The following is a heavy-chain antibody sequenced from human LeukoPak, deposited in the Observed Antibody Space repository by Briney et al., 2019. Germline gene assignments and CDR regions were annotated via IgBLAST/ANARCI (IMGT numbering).Heavy chain of an antibody. V-gene: IGHV3-30*19. Sequence: GGSLRLSCAASGFTFSSYGMHWVRQAPGKGLEWVAVISYDGSNKYYADSVKGRFTISGDNSKNTLYLQMNSLRAEDTAVYYCARDLYEVAGPPLYFDYWGQGTLVTVSS. CDR1: GFTFSSYG. D-gene: IGHD6-19*01. CDR2: ISYDGSNK. CDR3: ARDLYEVAGPPLYFDY. J-gene: IGHJ4*02.